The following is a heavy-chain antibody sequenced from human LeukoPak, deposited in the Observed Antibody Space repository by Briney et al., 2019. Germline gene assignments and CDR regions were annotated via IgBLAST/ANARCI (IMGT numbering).Heavy chain of an antibody. D-gene: IGHD1-26*01. CDR1: GFTLSSHA. J-gene: IGHJ4*02. CDR2: IRGSGGVT. V-gene: IGHV3-23*01. CDR3: AKGAPNYFDY. Sequence: GGSLRLSCAVSGFTLSSHAMSWVRQALGKGLEWVSGIRGSGGVTYYADTVKGRFTISRDNSKNTLNLQMNSLRAEDAGVYFCAKGAPNYFDYWGQGTLVTVSS.